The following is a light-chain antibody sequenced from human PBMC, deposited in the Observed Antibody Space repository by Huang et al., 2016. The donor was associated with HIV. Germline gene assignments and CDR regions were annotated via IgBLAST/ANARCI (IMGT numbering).Light chain of an antibody. V-gene: IGKV2-28*01. CDR1: QSLLHSNGYNY. CDR2: LGS. J-gene: IGKJ5*01. Sequence: DIVMTQSPLSLPVTPGEPASISCKSSQSLLHSNGYNYLDWYLQKPGQSPQLLISLGSNRASGVPDRFSGSGSGTDFTLKISRVEADDVGVYYCMQALETPITFGQGTRLEIK. CDR3: MQALETPIT.